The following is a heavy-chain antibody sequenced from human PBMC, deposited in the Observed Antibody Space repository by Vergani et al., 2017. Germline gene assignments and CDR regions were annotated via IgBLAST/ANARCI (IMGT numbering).Heavy chain of an antibody. D-gene: IGHD2-21*01. CDR3: ARSSYCGGDCFSYYFDY. V-gene: IGHV1-69*12. CDR2: IISIFGTA. CDR1: GGTFSSYA. J-gene: IGHJ4*02. Sequence: QVQLVQSGAEVKKPGSSVKVSCKASGGTFSSYAISWVRQAPGQGLEWMGGIISIFGTANYAQKFQGRVTITADESTSTAYMELSSLRSEDTAVYYCARSSYCGGDCFSYYFDYWGQGTLVTVSS.